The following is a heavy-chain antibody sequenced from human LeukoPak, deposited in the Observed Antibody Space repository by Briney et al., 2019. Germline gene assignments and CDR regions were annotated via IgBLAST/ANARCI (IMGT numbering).Heavy chain of an antibody. CDR3: ARRQAADYYDSSGYDY. Sequence: GASVKVSCKASGGTFSSYAISWVRQAPGQGLEWMGRIIPILGIANYAQKFQGRVTITADKSTSTAYMELSSLRSEDAAVYYCARRQAADYYDSSGYDYWGQGTLVTVSS. V-gene: IGHV1-69*04. CDR1: GGTFSSYA. J-gene: IGHJ4*02. D-gene: IGHD3-22*01. CDR2: IIPILGIA.